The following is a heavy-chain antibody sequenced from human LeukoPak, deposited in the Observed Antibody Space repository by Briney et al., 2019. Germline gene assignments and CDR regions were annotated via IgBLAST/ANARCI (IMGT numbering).Heavy chain of an antibody. CDR2: IHGSDDNT. Sequence: GGSLRLSCAASGFTFSSNAMTWVRQAPGKGLEWVSAIHGSDDNTHYADSVKGRFTISRDKSTNTLYLQMNSLRADDTAVYYCAKDLLRWSFDYWGQGTLVTVSS. CDR1: GFTFSSNA. J-gene: IGHJ4*02. V-gene: IGHV3-23*01. CDR3: AKDLLRWSFDY. D-gene: IGHD4-23*01.